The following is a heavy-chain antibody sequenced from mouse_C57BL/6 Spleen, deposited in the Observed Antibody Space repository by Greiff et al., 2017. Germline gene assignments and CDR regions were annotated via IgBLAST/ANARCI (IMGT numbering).Heavy chain of an antibody. D-gene: IGHD1-1*01. Sequence: EVKLVESGPELVKPGASVKMSCKASGYTFTDYNMHWVKQSHGKSLEWIGYINPNNGGTSYNQKFKGKATLTVNKSSSTAYMELRSLTSEDSAVYYCARRDYYYGSSFDYWGQGTTLTVSS. CDR3: ARRDYYYGSSFDY. V-gene: IGHV1-22*01. J-gene: IGHJ2*01. CDR1: GYTFTDYN. CDR2: INPNNGGT.